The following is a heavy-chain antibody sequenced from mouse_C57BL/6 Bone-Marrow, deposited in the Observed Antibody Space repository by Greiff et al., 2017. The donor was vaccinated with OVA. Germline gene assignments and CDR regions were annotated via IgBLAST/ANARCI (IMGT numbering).Heavy chain of an antibody. CDR3: ARHSNKRWYYFDY. CDR1: GYAFTNYL. J-gene: IGHJ2*01. D-gene: IGHD2-5*01. V-gene: IGHV1-54*01. CDR2: INPGSGGT. Sequence: QVQLQQSGAELVRPGTSVKVSCKASGYAFTNYLIEWVKQRPGQGLEWIGVINPGSGGTNYNEKFKGKATLTVDKSSSTAYMELRSLTSEDTAVYYCARHSNKRWYYFDYWGQGTTLTVSS.